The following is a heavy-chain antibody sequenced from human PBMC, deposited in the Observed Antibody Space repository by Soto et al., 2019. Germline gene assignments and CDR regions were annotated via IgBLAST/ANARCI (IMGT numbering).Heavy chain of an antibody. Sequence: GECLKISCKGSGYSFTTYWLAWVRQMPGKGLEYMGIIYPGDSDSRYSPAFQGQVTISADKSISTAYLQWTSLKASDTAIYYCARSRVSTPRLEDPFDIWGQGTMVTVSS. CDR2: IYPGDSDS. CDR1: GYSFTTYW. CDR3: ARSRVSTPRLEDPFDI. J-gene: IGHJ3*02. D-gene: IGHD5-12*01. V-gene: IGHV5-51*01.